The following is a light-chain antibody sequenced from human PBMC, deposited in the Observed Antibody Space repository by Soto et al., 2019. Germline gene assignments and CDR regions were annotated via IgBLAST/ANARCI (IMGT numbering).Light chain of an antibody. V-gene: IGLV2-14*01. J-gene: IGLJ1*01. Sequence: QSVLTQPASVSGSPGQSITISCTGTSSDVGGYNYVSWYQQHPGKAPKRMIYEVSNRPSGVSNRSSGSKSGNTASLTISGLQAEDEADYYCSSYTSSTFYVFGTGTKVTVL. CDR1: SSDVGGYNY. CDR2: EVS. CDR3: SSYTSSTFYV.